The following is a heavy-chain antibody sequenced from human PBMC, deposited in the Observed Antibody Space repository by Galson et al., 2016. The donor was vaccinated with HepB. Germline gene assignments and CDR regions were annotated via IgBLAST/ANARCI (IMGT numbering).Heavy chain of an antibody. D-gene: IGHD1-26*01. CDR1: GGSISSSNHY. J-gene: IGHJ4*02. CDR3: ARRIEYGGSYPFDD. V-gene: IGHV4-39*01. Sequence: TLSLTCSVSGGSISSSNHYWGWIRQPPGKGLEWIGSIYYSGSHYYNPSLKSRVTISVDTSKNQFSLKLSSVTAADTAVYFCARRIEYGGSYPFDDWGQGTLVTVSS. CDR2: IYYSGSH.